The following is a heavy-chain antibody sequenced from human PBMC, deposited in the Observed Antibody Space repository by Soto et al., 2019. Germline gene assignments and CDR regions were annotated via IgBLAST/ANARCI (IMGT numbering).Heavy chain of an antibody. CDR3: ARGGDYDFWSGYYTGMVWFDP. Sequence: SETRSLTCTVSGGSISSGDYYWSWIRQPPGKVLDWIGYIYYSGSTYYNPSLKSRVTISVDTSKNQFSLKLSSVTAADTAVYYCARGGDYDFWSGYYTGMVWFDPWGQGTLVTVSS. CDR1: GGSISSGDYY. D-gene: IGHD3-3*01. CDR2: IYYSGST. V-gene: IGHV4-30-4*01. J-gene: IGHJ5*02.